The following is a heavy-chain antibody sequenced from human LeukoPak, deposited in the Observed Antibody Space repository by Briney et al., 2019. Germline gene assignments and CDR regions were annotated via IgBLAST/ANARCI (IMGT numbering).Heavy chain of an antibody. CDR2: IIPIFGTA. V-gene: IGHV1-69*01. CDR3: ARGSPWSYYFDY. D-gene: IGHD2-15*01. J-gene: IGHJ4*02. CDR1: GGTFSSYA. Sequence: ASVKVSCKASGGTFSSYAISWVRQAPGQGLEWMGGIIPIFGTANYAQKFQGRVTITADESTSTAYMELSSLRSEDTAVYYCARGSPWSYYFDYWGQGTLVTVSS.